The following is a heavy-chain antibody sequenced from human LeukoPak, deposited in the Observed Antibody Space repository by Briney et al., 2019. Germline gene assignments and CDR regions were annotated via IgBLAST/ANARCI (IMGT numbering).Heavy chain of an antibody. CDR3: AKDDFTRYSSGQNDY. D-gene: IGHD6-19*01. CDR2: ISGSGGST. J-gene: IGHJ4*02. CDR1: GFTFSSYG. V-gene: IGHV3-23*01. Sequence: PGGSLRLSCAASGFTFSSYGMHWVRQAPGKGLEWVSAISGSGGSTYYADSVKGRFTISRDNSKNTLYLQMNSLRAEDTAVYYCAKDDFTRYSSGQNDYWGQGTLVTVSS.